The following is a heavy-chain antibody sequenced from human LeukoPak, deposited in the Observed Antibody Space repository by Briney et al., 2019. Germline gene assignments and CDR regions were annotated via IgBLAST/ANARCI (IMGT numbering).Heavy chain of an antibody. D-gene: IGHD2-15*01. J-gene: IGHJ5*02. CDR1: GFTFSKYW. CDR3: VRETDCTGGSCYLSRWLDP. V-gene: IGHV3-74*01. Sequence: GGSLRLSCVASGFTFSKYWIHWVRQARGKGLVSVSRINNDGSRTTYADSVKGRFTISRDNAKNTVYLQMNNLRDEDTAVYYCVRETDCTGGSCYLSRWLDPWGQGTLVTVSS. CDR2: INNDGSRT.